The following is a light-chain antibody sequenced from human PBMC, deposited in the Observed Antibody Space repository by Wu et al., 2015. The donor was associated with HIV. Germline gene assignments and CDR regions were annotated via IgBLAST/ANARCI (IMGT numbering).Light chain of an antibody. CDR2: GAS. CDR1: QRVNNDY. Sequence: ENVLTQSPGTLSLSPGQRATLSCRASQRVNNDYFAWFQQKPGQAPRLLIYGASSRATGIPGRFSGSGSGTDFTLTITRLEPEDFAVYYCQQYDTSITFGQGTRLDTK. V-gene: IGKV3-20*01. J-gene: IGKJ5*01. CDR3: QQYDTSIT.